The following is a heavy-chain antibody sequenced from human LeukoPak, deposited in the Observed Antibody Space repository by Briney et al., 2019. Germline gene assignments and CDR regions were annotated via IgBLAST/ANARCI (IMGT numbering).Heavy chain of an antibody. Sequence: GGTLRLSCAASGFTFSSYGMSWVRQAPGKGLEWVSAISGSGGSTYYADSVKGRFTISRDNSKNTLYLQMNSLRAEDTAVYYCAKEGGYGELSSYFDYWGQGTLVTVSS. V-gene: IGHV3-23*01. CDR3: AKEGGYGELSSYFDY. D-gene: IGHD3-16*02. J-gene: IGHJ4*02. CDR2: ISGSGGST. CDR1: GFTFSSYG.